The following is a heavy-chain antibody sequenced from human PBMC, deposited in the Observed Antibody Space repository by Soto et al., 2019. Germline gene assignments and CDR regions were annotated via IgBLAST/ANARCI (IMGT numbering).Heavy chain of an antibody. CDR1: GFTFNTYS. V-gene: IGHV3-33*01. Sequence: QVQLEESGGGVVQPGRSLRLSCEASGFTFNTYSMHWVRQPPGKGLEWLAAIWYDGTQKYYADSVKGRFIISRDNSKTALYLEMDSLRAEDTATYYCARIGDSDWSLGYYYGMDVWGQGTTVIVSS. D-gene: IGHD3-9*01. J-gene: IGHJ6*02. CDR3: ARIGDSDWSLGYYYGMDV. CDR2: IWYDGTQK.